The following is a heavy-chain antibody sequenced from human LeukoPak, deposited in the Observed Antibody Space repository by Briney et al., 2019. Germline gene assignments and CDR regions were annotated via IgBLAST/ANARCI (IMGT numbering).Heavy chain of an antibody. V-gene: IGHV4-59*08. CDR2: IYYSGST. J-gene: IGHJ1*01. D-gene: IGHD3-22*01. CDR1: GGSISSYY. CDR3: ARRRYYDGSGYLE. Sequence: SETLSLTCTVSGGSISSYYWSWIRQPPGKGLEWIGYIYYSGSTNYNPSLKSRVTISVDTSKNQFSLNLRSVTAADTAVYYCARRRYYDGSGYLEWGQGTLLSVSS.